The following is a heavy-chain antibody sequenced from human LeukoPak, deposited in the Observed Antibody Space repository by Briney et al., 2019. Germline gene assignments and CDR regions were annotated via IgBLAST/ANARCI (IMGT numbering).Heavy chain of an antibody. CDR1: GGSISSSTYY. J-gene: IGHJ4*02. CDR2: LYYSGST. Sequence: PSETLSLTCTVSGGSISSSTYYWGWIRQSPGKGLEWIGTLYYSGSTYYNPSLKSRVTISADTSKSQVSLRLSSVTAADTAVYFCAREPHHCSSTSCYSHFEYWGQGTLVTVSS. V-gene: IGHV4-39*07. D-gene: IGHD2-2*02. CDR3: AREPHHCSSTSCYSHFEY.